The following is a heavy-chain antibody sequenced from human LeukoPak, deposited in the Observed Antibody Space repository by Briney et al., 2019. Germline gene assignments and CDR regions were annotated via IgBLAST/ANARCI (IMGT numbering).Heavy chain of an antibody. V-gene: IGHV1-69*05. J-gene: IGHJ4*02. Sequence: SVKVSCKASGGTFSSYAISWVRQAPGQGLEWMGGIIPIFGTANYAQKFQGRVTITTDESTSTAYMELSSLRSEDTAVYYCARQLLSASYCDYWGQGTLVTVSS. CDR1: GGTFSSYA. CDR2: IIPIFGTA. CDR3: ARQLLSASYCDY. D-gene: IGHD2-2*01.